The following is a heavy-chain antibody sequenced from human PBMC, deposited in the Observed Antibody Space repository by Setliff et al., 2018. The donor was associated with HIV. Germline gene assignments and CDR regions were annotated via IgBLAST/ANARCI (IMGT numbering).Heavy chain of an antibody. Sequence: PSETLSLTCTVSGGSISSDSYYWGWIRQPPGKGLEWLGRFYYSGSTYYNPSLKSRVTISVDTSKNQFSLKLSSVTAADTAIYYCVRAGDGSPFYYYYYMDVWGKGTTVTVSS. CDR3: VRAGDGSPFYYYYYMDV. J-gene: IGHJ6*03. CDR2: FYYSGST. V-gene: IGHV4-39*01. CDR1: GGSISSDSYY. D-gene: IGHD1-26*01.